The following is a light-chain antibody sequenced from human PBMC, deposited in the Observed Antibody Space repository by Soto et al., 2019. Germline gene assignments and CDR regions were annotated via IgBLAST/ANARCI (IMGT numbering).Light chain of an antibody. Sequence: ILIMQTPANLSVSPGEGATLSCRASQGIGSTLAWYQQKPGQTPRLLIYGASTRATGVPARFRGSGYGSYFALTIYLPQSKDFAGYNCKHDADWTLTFGGGTKVDIK. V-gene: IGKV3D-15*02. J-gene: IGKJ4*01. CDR2: GAS. CDR3: KHDADWTLT. CDR1: QGIGST.